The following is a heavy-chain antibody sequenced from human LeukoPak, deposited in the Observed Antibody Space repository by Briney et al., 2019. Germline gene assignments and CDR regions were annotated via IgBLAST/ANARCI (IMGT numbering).Heavy chain of an antibody. J-gene: IGHJ6*03. CDR2: IYYSAIT. CDR3: ARLDYYGSGSYYDYYYYMDV. V-gene: IGHV4-38-2*02. Sequence: PSETLSLTCTVSRYSISTGYYWAWIRQPPGTGLEWIGSIYYSAITYYNPSLESRVSMSVDTSKNQFSLKLSSVTAADTAVYYCARLDYYGSGSYYDYYYYMDVWGKGTTVTISS. D-gene: IGHD3-10*01. CDR1: RYSISTGYY.